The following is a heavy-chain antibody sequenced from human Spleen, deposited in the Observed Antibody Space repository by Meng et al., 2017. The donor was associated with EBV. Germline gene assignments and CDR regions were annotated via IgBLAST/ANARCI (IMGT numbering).Heavy chain of an antibody. V-gene: IGHV2-5*02. CDR3: AHTAPGGWFDP. CDR1: GFSLNTRGMG. J-gene: IGHJ5*02. Sequence: QITLKESGPTLVNPTQTLTLTCTFSGFSLNTRGMGVGWIRQPPGKALDWLALIYWDDDKRYSPSLKTRLTITKDASRNQVVLTMTNMDPVDTATYFCAHTAPGGWFDPWGQGTLVTVSS. CDR2: IYWDDDK.